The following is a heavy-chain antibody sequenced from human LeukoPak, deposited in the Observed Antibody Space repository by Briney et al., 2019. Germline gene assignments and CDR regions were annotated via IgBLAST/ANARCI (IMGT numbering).Heavy chain of an antibody. CDR3: ARGGWLGELNYYYGMDV. J-gene: IGHJ6*02. CDR2: IYHSGST. CDR1: GGSISSSSYY. D-gene: IGHD3-10*01. V-gene: IGHV4-39*07. Sequence: SETLSLTCTVSGGSISSSSYYWGWIRQPPGKGLEWIGSIYHSGSTYYNPSLKSRVTISVDTSKNQFSLKLSSVTAADTAVYYCARGGWLGELNYYYGMDVWGQGTTVTVSS.